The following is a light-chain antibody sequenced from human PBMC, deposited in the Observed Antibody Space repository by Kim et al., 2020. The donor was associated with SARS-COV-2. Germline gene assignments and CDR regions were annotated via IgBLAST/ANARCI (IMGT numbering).Light chain of an antibody. CDR2: YDS. V-gene: IGLV3-21*04. CDR3: QVWDSSSDHRVV. J-gene: IGLJ2*01. Sequence: RTARMSWGGTSNGRKGVHWYPGKPGKAAVLVIYYDSDRPSGIPGRFPGSNSGNTATLTISRVEAGDEADYYCQVWDSSSDHRVVFGGGTQLTVL. CDR1: SNGRKG.